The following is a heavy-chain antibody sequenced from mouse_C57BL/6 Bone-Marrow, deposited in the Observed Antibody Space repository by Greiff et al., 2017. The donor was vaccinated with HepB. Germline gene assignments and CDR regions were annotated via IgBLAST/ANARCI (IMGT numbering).Heavy chain of an antibody. CDR2: ISSGGSYT. Sequence: VQLKESGGDLVKPGGSLKLSCAASGFTFSSYGMSWVRQTPDKRLEWVATISSGGSYTYYPDSVKGRFTISRDNAKNTLYLQMSSLKSEDTAMYYCARNYGSSYGYFDYWGQGTTLTVSS. CDR1: GFTFSSYG. V-gene: IGHV5-6*01. J-gene: IGHJ2*01. D-gene: IGHD1-1*01. CDR3: ARNYGSSYGYFDY.